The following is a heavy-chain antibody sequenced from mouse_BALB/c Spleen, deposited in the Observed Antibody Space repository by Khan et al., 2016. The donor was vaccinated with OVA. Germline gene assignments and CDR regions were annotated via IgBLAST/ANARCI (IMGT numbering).Heavy chain of an antibody. D-gene: IGHD3-3*01. CDR3: ARDAGRY. CDR1: GYTFPEYT. V-gene: IGHV1-18*01. J-gene: IGHJ4*01. CDR2: INPKNGGT. Sequence: EVQLQQSGPELVKPGASVKISCKTSGYTFPEYTVHWVKQSLGTSLDWIGVINPKNGGTDYNKKFKGKATLTVEKSSSTAYMAVRSLQSEDSSVDYCARDAGRYWGQGTSVTVAS.